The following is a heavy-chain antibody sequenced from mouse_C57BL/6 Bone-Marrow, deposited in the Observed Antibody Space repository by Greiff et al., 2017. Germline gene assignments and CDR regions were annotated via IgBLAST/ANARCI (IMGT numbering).Heavy chain of an antibody. Sequence: QVQLQQPGAELVKPGASVKLSCKASGYTFTSYWMQWVKQRPGQGLEWIGEIDPSDSYTNSNQKFKGKATLTVDTSSSTAYMQLSSLTSEDAAVYYCARVDYGSSLYWYVDVWGTGTTVTVSS. CDR3: ARVDYGSSLYWYVDV. V-gene: IGHV1-50*01. J-gene: IGHJ1*03. CDR2: IDPSDSYT. CDR1: GYTFTSYW. D-gene: IGHD1-1*01.